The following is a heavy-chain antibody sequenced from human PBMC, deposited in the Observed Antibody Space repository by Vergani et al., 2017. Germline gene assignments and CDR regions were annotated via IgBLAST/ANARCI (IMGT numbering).Heavy chain of an antibody. CDR2: ISPDGSAT. J-gene: IGHJ2*01. CDR1: GFTFSDYY. V-gene: IGHV3-7*01. Sequence: VQLVESGGGLVKPGGSLRLSCAASGFTFSDYYMSWIRQAPEEGLEWVAHISPDGSATSYVDSVKGRFTISRDNTKNSLSLQMSGLRDEDTAAYYCVRLPRDDWNFDLWGRGTLITVSS. D-gene: IGHD5-24*01. CDR3: VRLPRDDWNFDL.